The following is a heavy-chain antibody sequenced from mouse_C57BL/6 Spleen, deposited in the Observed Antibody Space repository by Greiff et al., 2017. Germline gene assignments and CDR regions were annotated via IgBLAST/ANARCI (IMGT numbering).Heavy chain of an antibody. V-gene: IGHV1-69*01. CDR2: IYPSDSYT. Sequence: QVQLQQSGAELARPGASVKLSCKASGYTFTSYGISWVKQRTGQGLEWIGEIYPSDSYTNYNQKFKGKSTLTVDKSSSTAYMQLSSLTSEDSAVYYCARGGDTVVASYYFDYWGQGTTLTVSS. J-gene: IGHJ2*01. D-gene: IGHD1-1*01. CDR3: ARGGDTVVASYYFDY. CDR1: GYTFTSYG.